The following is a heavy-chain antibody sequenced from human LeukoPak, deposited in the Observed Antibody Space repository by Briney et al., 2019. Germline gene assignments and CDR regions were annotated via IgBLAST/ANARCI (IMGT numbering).Heavy chain of an antibody. J-gene: IGHJ3*02. CDR1: GGSISSGDYY. Sequence: PSETLSLTCTVSGGSISSGDYYWSWIRQPPGKGLEWIGYIYCSGSTYYNPSLKSRVTISVDTSKNQFSLKLSSVTAADTAVYYCARATNSGSYLMWAFDIWGQGTMVTVSS. CDR3: ARATNSGSYLMWAFDI. V-gene: IGHV4-30-4*01. D-gene: IGHD1-26*01. CDR2: IYCSGST.